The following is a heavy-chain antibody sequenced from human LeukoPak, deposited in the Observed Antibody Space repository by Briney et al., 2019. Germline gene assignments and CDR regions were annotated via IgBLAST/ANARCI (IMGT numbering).Heavy chain of an antibody. CDR2: IWDDGKNK. CDR3: ARESVVVAGTVDY. V-gene: IGHV3-33*01. CDR1: GFILSNYG. Sequence: PGGSLRLSCAAPGFILSNYGMNWVRQAPGRGLEWLAIIWDDGKNKYYADSVKGRFTISRDNSKNTLYLQMNSLRAEDTAVYYCARESVVVAGTVDYWGQGTLVTVSS. D-gene: IGHD6-19*01. J-gene: IGHJ4*02.